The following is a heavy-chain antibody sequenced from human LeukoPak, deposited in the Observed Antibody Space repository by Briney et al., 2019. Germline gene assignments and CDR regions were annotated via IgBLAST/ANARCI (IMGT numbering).Heavy chain of an antibody. V-gene: IGHV3-23*01. CDR2: ISGSGGST. Sequence: GGSLRLSCAASGFTFSSYAMSWVRQAPGKGLEWVSAISGSGGSTYYADSVKGRFTISRDNSKNTLYLQMNSLRAEDTAVYYCAKRGDSVSYHYYYYGMDVWGQGTTVTVSS. CDR1: GFTFSSYA. J-gene: IGHJ6*02. D-gene: IGHD1-26*01. CDR3: AKRGDSVSYHYYYYGMDV.